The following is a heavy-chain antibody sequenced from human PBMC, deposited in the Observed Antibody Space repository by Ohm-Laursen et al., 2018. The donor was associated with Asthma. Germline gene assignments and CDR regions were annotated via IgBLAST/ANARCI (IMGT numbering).Heavy chain of an antibody. CDR2: ISSSGSRL. CDR1: GFTFNSYG. V-gene: IGHV3-21*01. CDR3: VRSVDDGGNSGDY. D-gene: IGHD4-23*01. J-gene: IGHJ4*02. Sequence: LSCAASGFTFNSYGIHWVRQAPGKGLEWVSAISSSGSRLLYADSVRGRFTISRDNAKNSLSLQMNSLRAEDTAVYYCVRSVDDGGNSGDYWGQGTLVTVSS.